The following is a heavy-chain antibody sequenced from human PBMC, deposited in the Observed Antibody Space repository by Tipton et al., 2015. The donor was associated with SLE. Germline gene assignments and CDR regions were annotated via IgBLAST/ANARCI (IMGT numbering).Heavy chain of an antibody. CDR3: ARDRDRPFWSGYYVDY. V-gene: IGHV3-23*01. D-gene: IGHD3-3*01. J-gene: IGHJ4*02. CDR2: LSGSGGST. CDR1: GFTFSTYV. Sequence: SLRLSCAASGFTFSTYVMNWVRQAPGKGLEWVSALSGSGGSTYYADSLKGRFTISRDNAKNSLYLQMNSLRAEDTAVYYCARDRDRPFWSGYYVDYWGQGTLVTVSS.